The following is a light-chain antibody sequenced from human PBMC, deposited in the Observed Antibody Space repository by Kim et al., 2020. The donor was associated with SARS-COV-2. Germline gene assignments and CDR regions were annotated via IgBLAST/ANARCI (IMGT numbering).Light chain of an antibody. CDR2: AAS. J-gene: IGKJ5*01. Sequence: GSVGDRVTRTRRASQGINSWLAWYQQRPGKAPELLIYAASNLQSGVSSRFSGSGSGTDFALTISSLRPEDSASYYCQQANTFPITFGQGTRLEIK. V-gene: IGKV1D-12*01. CDR1: QGINSW. CDR3: QQANTFPIT.